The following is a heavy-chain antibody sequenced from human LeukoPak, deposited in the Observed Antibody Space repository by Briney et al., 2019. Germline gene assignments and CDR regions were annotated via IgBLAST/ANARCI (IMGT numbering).Heavy chain of an antibody. Sequence: KASETLSLTCTVSGGSISNYYWIWIRQPPGKGLEWIGFIYYNGNTNYNPSLKSRVTISVDTSKNQFSLKLSSVTAADTAVYYCARGNGDYLGIDYWGQGTLVTVSS. CDR1: GGSISNYY. CDR2: IYYNGNT. D-gene: IGHD4-17*01. CDR3: ARGNGDYLGIDY. J-gene: IGHJ4*02. V-gene: IGHV4-59*12.